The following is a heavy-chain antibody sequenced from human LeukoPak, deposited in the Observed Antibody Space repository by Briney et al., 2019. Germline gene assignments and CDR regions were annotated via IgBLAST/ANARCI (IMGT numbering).Heavy chain of an antibody. D-gene: IGHD6-19*01. CDR1: GFSFGSYG. Sequence: GRSLRLSCAASGFSFGSYGIHWVRQAPGKGLEWVAVISNEGSNTYHADSVKGRFTVFRDNSKNMVYMQMNSLRVEDTAVYYCARTREQWQVLDYWSQGTLVTVSS. CDR3: ARTREQWQVLDY. J-gene: IGHJ4*02. V-gene: IGHV3-30*03. CDR2: ISNEGSNT.